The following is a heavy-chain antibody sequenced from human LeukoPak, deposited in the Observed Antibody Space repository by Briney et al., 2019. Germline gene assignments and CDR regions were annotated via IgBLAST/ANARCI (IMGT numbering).Heavy chain of an antibody. CDR3: ARDLLAVAGTIDS. V-gene: IGHV3-7*01. J-gene: IGHJ4*02. CDR1: RFTFSSYW. CDR2: IKQDGSEK. D-gene: IGHD6-19*01. Sequence: PGGSLRLSCAASRFTFSSYWMSWVRQAPGKGLEWVANIKQDGSEKYYVDSVKGRFTISRDNARNSLYLQMNSLRAEDTAVYYCARDLLAVAGTIDSWGQGTLVTVSS.